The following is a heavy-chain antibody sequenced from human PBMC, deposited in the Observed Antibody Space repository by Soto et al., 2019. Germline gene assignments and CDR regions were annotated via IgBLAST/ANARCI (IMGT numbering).Heavy chain of an antibody. D-gene: IGHD3-16*01. Sequence: PVEPLKIPCAGSVYSFTHSWISWLRDTPVKGLEWMGRIDPSDSYTHYITSFRGHGTISADKSISTAYLQWSSLKASDTAMDFSARARGGGTGTFYYWGQGTLVTVSS. CDR2: IDPSDSYT. CDR1: VYSFTHSW. CDR3: ARARGGGTGTFYY. V-gene: IGHV5-10-1*01. J-gene: IGHJ4*02.